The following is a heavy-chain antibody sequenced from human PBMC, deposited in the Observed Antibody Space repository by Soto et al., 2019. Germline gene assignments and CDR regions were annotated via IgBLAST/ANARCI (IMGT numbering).Heavy chain of an antibody. J-gene: IGHJ4*02. Sequence: SETLSLTCAVYGGSFSGYYWSWIRQPPGKGLEWIGEINHSGSTNYNPSLKSRVTISVDTSKNRFSLKLSSVTAADTAVYYCARGQVRSVATTNIDYWGQGTLVTVSS. CDR1: GGSFSGYY. CDR3: ARGQVRSVATTNIDY. D-gene: IGHD5-12*01. CDR2: INHSGST. V-gene: IGHV4-34*01.